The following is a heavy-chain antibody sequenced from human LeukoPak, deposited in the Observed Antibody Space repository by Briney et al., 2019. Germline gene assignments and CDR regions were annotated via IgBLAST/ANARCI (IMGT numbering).Heavy chain of an antibody. CDR2: ISGSGGST. D-gene: IGHD5-18*01. V-gene: IGHV3-23*01. CDR3: AKDPELQLWIAAFFDY. Sequence: GGSLRLSCAASGFTFSSYAMSWVRQAPGEGLEWVSAISGSGGSTYYADSVKGRFTISRDNSKNTLYLQMNSLRAEDTAVYYCAKDPELQLWIAAFFDYWGQGTLVTVSS. CDR1: GFTFSSYA. J-gene: IGHJ4*02.